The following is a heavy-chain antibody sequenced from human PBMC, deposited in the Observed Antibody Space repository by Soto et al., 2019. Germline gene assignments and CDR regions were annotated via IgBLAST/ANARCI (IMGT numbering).Heavy chain of an antibody. J-gene: IGHJ4*02. V-gene: IGHV1-69*06. D-gene: IGHD2-21*01. CDR3: AIGSVVVMGAATGGLIY. Sequence: QVQLVQSGAEVKKPGSSVKVSCKASGGTFSSHGITWVRQAPGQGLGWMGGIIPMVGTPKYAQRFQGGVSITADKSTTTASMEPISLRSEETAVYYCAIGSVVVMGAATGGLIYWGQGALVTVSS. CDR2: IIPMVGTP. CDR1: GGTFSSHG.